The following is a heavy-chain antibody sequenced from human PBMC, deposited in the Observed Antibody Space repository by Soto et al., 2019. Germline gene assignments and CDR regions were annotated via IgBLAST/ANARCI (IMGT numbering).Heavy chain of an antibody. V-gene: IGHV3-21*01. J-gene: IGHJ6*02. Sequence: PGGSLRLSCAASGFTFSSYSMNWVRQAPGKGLEWVSSISSSSSYIYYADSVKGRFTISRDNAKNSLYLQMNSLRAEDTAVYYCAREVGDYYYYYYGMDVWGQGTTVTVSS. CDR1: GFTFSSYS. CDR2: ISSSSSYI. D-gene: IGHD4-17*01. CDR3: AREVGDYYYYYYGMDV.